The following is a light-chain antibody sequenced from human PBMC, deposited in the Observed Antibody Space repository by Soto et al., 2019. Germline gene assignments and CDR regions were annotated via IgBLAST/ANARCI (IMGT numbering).Light chain of an antibody. Sequence: DIQMTQSPSTLSASVGDRVTITCRASQSISSWLAWYQQRPGKVPRLLIYKASTLESGVPSRFSGSGSGTEFTLTISSLQPDDSETYYCQNYNSPPWTFGQGTRLEIK. V-gene: IGKV1-5*03. CDR2: KAS. CDR3: QNYNSPPWT. CDR1: QSISSW. J-gene: IGKJ1*01.